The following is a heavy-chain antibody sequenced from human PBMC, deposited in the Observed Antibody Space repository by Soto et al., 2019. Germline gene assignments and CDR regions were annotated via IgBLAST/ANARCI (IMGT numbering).Heavy chain of an antibody. V-gene: IGHV3-23*01. Sequence: EVQLLQSGGGLVQPGGSLRLSCAASGFTFSSYAMSWVRQTPGKGLEWVSTISGTCGSTYYPDSVKGRFTISRDNSKNTVYLQMNSLRAEDAAVYYCAKEMTSGYYLFDYWGQGTLVTVSS. J-gene: IGHJ4*02. CDR2: ISGTCGST. D-gene: IGHD3-22*01. CDR3: AKEMTSGYYLFDY. CDR1: GFTFSSYA.